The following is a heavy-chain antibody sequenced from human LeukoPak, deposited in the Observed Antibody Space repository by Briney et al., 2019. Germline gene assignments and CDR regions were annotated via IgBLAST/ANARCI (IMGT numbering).Heavy chain of an antibody. CDR3: ARHVAYCGGDCYPEYYFDY. CDR2: VSYSGTT. CDR1: GGSISSRSYH. J-gene: IGHJ4*02. V-gene: IGHV4-39*01. Sequence: PSETLSLTCTVSGGSISSRSYHWGWIRQPPGKGLEWIGSVSYSGTTYYNPSLKSRVTISVDTSKNQFSLKLSSVTAADTAVYYCARHVAYCGGDCYPEYYFDYWGQGTLVSVSS. D-gene: IGHD2-21*02.